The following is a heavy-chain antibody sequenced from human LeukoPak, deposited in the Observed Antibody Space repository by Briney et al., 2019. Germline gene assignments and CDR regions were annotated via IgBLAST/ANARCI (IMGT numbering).Heavy chain of an antibody. Sequence: PGGSVRLSCAAWGVTVSTIYLGGAAQAPGRGWDGGSVIYPDGKAYYAESVKGRFTISRDSSENTLFLQMNSLRAEDTAVYYCATLQGWYGEGCFDYRGQGTLVTVSS. V-gene: IGHV3-53*01. CDR1: GVTVSTIY. CDR2: IYPDGKA. D-gene: IGHD3-10*01. J-gene: IGHJ4*02. CDR3: ATLQGWYGEGCFDY.